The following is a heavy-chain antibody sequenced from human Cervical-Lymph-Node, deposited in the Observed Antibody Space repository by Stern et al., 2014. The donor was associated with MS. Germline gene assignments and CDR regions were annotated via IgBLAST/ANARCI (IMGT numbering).Heavy chain of an antibody. V-gene: IGHV4-59*08. CDR2: LSYSGNT. CDR3: ARHGPPRRRDDSNHPNFDY. Sequence: QLQLQESGPGLVKPSETLSLTCTVSGGSISGNYWSWIRQPPGKGLEWIGYLSYSGNTNYNPSLKSRVTTSVDTSQNQFYPTLSCVTAADTAVYYCARHGPPRRRDDSNHPNFDYWGPGTLVAVSS. CDR1: GGSISGNY. J-gene: IGHJ4*02. D-gene: IGHD5-24*01.